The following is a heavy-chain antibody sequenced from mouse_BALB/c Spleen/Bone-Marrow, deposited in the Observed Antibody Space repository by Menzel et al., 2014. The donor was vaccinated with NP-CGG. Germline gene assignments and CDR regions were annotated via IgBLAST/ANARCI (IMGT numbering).Heavy chain of an antibody. CDR3: NAGVMTRAWFSY. Sequence: VQLQQSGAELVRSGASVRLSCTTSDFNIKDYYIHWVKQRPVQGLEWIGWIDPESGDTEYAPKFQGKATMSADTSSNTAYLQLSSLTSEDTAVYYCNAGVMTRAWFSYWGQGTLVTVSA. D-gene: IGHD2-2*01. CDR2: IDPESGDT. J-gene: IGHJ3*01. V-gene: IGHV14-4*02. CDR1: DFNIKDYY.